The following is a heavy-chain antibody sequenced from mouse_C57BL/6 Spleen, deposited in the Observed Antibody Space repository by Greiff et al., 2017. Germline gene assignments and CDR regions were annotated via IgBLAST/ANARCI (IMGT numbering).Heavy chain of an antibody. CDR2: IHPNSGST. J-gene: IGHJ2*01. Sequence: QVQLQQPGAELVKPGASVKLSCKASGYTFTSYWMHWVKQRPGQGLEWIGMIHPNSGSTNYNEKFKSKATLTVDKSSSTAYMQLSSLTSEDSAVYYCARGGFITTVVALFDYWGQGTTLTVSS. CDR3: ARGGFITTVVALFDY. V-gene: IGHV1-64*01. CDR1: GYTFTSYW. D-gene: IGHD1-1*01.